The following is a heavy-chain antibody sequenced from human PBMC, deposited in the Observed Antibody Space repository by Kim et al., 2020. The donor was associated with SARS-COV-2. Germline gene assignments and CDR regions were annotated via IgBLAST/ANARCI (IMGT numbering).Heavy chain of an antibody. Sequence: SVKVSCKASGGTFSNYGISWVRQAPGQGLEWMGRIIPILGITNYAQKFQGRVTITADKSTSTAYMELRSLRSEDTAVYYCTRDRAPADRKHYYYAMDVWGQGTTVTVSS. CDR3: TRDRAPADRKHYYYAMDV. CDR2: IIPILGIT. V-gene: IGHV1-69*04. J-gene: IGHJ6*02. D-gene: IGHD2-2*01. CDR1: GGTFSNYG.